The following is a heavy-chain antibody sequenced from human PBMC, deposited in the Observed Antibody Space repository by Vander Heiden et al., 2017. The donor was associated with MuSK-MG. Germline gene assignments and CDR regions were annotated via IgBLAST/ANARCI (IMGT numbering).Heavy chain of an antibody. CDR1: GFTCSDYE. J-gene: IGHJ4*02. CDR3: ARDLEYGDSDS. CDR2: ISDSGRTI. Sequence: MQLVASGGGLVQPGGSLRVSCAASGFTCSDYEMNWVRQAPGKGLEWISYISDSGRTIYYADSVKGRFTISRDNAKNSLSLQMHSLRVEDTAVYYCARDLEYGDSDSWGQGTLVTVSS. V-gene: IGHV3-48*03. D-gene: IGHD4-17*01.